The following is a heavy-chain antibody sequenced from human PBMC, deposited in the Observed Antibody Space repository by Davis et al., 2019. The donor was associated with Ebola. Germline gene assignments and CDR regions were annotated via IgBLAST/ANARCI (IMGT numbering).Heavy chain of an antibody. J-gene: IGHJ4*02. CDR1: GGSVSSGSYY. Sequence: PSETLSLTCTVSGGSVSSGSYYWSWIRQPPGKGLEWIGYIYYSGSTNYNPSLKSRVTISVDTSKNQFSLKLSSVTAADTAVYYCARVGYCSSTSCYIYFDYWGQGTLVTVSS. CDR3: ARVGYCSSTSCYIYFDY. D-gene: IGHD2-2*01. V-gene: IGHV4-61*01. CDR2: IYYSGST.